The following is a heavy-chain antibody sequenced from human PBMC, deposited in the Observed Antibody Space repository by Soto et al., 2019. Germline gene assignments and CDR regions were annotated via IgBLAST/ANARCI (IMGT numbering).Heavy chain of an antibody. CDR3: ARLYDSSGYSSVVRRFDP. CDR2: IIPIFGTA. J-gene: IGHJ5*02. D-gene: IGHD3-22*01. CDR1: GGTFSSYA. Sequence: QVQLVQSGAEVKKPGSSVKVSCKASGGTFSSYAIRWVRQAPGPGLEWMGGIIPIFGTANYAQKFQGRVTITAYESTRTAYMELSSLRSEDTAVYYCARLYDSSGYSSVVRRFDPWGQGTLVTVAS. V-gene: IGHV1-69*01.